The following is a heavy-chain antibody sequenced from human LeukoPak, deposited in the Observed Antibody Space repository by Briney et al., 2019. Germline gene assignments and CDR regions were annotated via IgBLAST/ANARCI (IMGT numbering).Heavy chain of an antibody. CDR2: IYHSGST. CDR3: ARDSDY. V-gene: IGHV4-59*01. J-gene: IGHJ4*02. CDR1: GGSISTYY. Sequence: SETLSLTCTVSGGSISTYYWNWIRQPPGKGLEWIGYIYHSGSTNYNPSLQSRVTISVDTSRNQFSLNLNSVTAADTAVYYCARDSDYWGQGTLVTVSS.